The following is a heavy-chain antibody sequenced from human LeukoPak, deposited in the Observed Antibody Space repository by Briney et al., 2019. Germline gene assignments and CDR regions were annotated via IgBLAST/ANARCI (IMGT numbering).Heavy chain of an antibody. V-gene: IGHV5-10-1*01. Sequence: GESLKISCKGSGYSFTTYWISWVRQMPGKGLEWMGRIAPRDSYTYYSPSFQGHVTISADKSINPAYLQWTSLRASDTAMYYCARRLASCGGDCYSFDYWGQGTLVTVSS. CDR2: IAPRDSYT. CDR3: ARRLASCGGDCYSFDY. D-gene: IGHD2-21*02. J-gene: IGHJ4*02. CDR1: GYSFTTYW.